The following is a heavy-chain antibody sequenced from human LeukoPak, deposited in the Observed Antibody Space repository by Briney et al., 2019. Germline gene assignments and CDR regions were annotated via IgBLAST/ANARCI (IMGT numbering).Heavy chain of an antibody. CDR1: GGSISSSSYY. V-gene: IGHV4-39*07. CDR2: IYYSGST. J-gene: IGHJ4*02. D-gene: IGHD6-13*01. CDR3: ARDSTIAAAVFDY. Sequence: SETLSLTCTVSGGSISSSSYYWGWIRQPPGKRLEWIGSIYYSGSTYYNPSLKSRVTISVDTSKSQFSLKLSSVTAADTAVYYCARDSTIAAAVFDYWGQGTLVTVSS.